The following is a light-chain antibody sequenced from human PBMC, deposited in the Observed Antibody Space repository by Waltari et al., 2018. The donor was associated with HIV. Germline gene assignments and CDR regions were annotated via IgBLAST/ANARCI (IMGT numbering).Light chain of an antibody. CDR2: GAS. CDR3: QQADSFPHT. CDR1: QSIGSS. V-gene: IGKV1-12*01. J-gene: IGKJ4*01. Sequence: EIQMAQSPSSVTGSVGDRVTITCRASQSIGSSLAWYQHQPGEAPKLLIFGASRLESGVPPRFVGSGSGTEFALTSSSLQTEVSATYYCQQADSFPHTFGGGTKVEV.